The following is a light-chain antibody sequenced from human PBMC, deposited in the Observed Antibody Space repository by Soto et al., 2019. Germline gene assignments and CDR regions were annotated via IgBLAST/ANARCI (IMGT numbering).Light chain of an antibody. J-gene: IGKJ4*01. CDR2: GAS. Sequence: EVVMAQSPATRSVSLGERVIVSCRASQSVRTNLAWYQQKPGQAPRLVIYGASTRATDVPVRFSGSGAGTEFTLTISSLQSEDFAAYYCQQYANWPLTFGGGTKVEIK. V-gene: IGKV3-15*01. CDR1: QSVRTN. CDR3: QQYANWPLT.